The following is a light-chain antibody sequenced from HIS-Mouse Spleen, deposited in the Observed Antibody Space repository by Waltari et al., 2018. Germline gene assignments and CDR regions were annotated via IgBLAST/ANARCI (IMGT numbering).Light chain of an antibody. CDR1: QDIINY. V-gene: IGKV1-33*01. Sequence: DIQMTQSPSSLSASVGYRVTITCQASQDIINYLNWYQQKPGKAPKLLIYDASNLETGVPSRFSGSGSGTDFTFTISSLQPEDIATYYCQQYDNLPLTFGGGTKVEIK. CDR3: QQYDNLPLT. CDR2: DAS. J-gene: IGKJ4*01.